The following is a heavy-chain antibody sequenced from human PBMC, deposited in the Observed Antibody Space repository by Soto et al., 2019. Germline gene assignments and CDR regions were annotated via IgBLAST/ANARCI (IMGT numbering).Heavy chain of an antibody. CDR1: GFTFSSYG. V-gene: IGHV3-30*18. CDR3: PKDSLKMASIMAY. J-gene: IGHJ4*02. CDR2: ISYDGSNK. D-gene: IGHD5-12*01. Sequence: QVQLVESGGGVVQPGRSLRLSCAASGFTFSSYGMHWVRQAPGKGLEWVAVISYDGSNKYYADSVKGRFTISRDNSKNTLYLQMNSLRAEDTAVYYCPKDSLKMASIMAYWGQGTLVTVSS.